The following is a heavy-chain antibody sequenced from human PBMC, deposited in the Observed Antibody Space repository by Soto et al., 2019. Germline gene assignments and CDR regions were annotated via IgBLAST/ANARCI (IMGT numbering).Heavy chain of an antibody. CDR1: GFTFSSYA. Sequence: GGSLRLSCAASGFTFSSYAMHWVRQAPGKGLERVAVISYDGSNKYYADSVKGRFTISRDNSKNTLYLQMNSLRAEDTAVYYCASGTRQIGTWTYYYGMDVWGQGTTVTVSS. CDR3: ASGTRQIGTWTYYYGMDV. J-gene: IGHJ6*02. CDR2: ISYDGSNK. D-gene: IGHD1-26*01. V-gene: IGHV3-30-3*01.